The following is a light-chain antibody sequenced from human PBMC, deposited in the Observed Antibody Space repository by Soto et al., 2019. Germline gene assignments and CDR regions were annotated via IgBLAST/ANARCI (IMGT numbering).Light chain of an antibody. CDR3: ISYTATITV. CDR1: NSDLGNYKY. J-gene: IGLJ3*02. Sequence: QSALTQPASVSGSPGQSVTIPCTGTNSDLGNYKYVSWYQQYPGKPPQLLIYEVTNRPLGVSNRFSGSESGNTASLTISGLQAEDEADYYCISYTATITVFGGGTKLTVL. V-gene: IGLV2-14*01. CDR2: EVT.